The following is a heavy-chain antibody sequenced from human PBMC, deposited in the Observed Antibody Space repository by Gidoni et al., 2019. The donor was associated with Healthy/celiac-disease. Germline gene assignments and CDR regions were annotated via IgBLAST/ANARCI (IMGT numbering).Heavy chain of an antibody. CDR3: ARRSSSSRWYFDL. CDR2: IWYDGSNK. D-gene: IGHD6-6*01. J-gene: IGHJ2*01. CDR1: GFTFSSYG. V-gene: IGHV3-33*01. Sequence: QVQLVESGGGVVQPGRSLRLSCAASGFTFSSYGMHWVRQDPGKGLEWVAVIWYDGSNKDYADSVKGRFTISRDNSKNTLYLQMNSLRAEDTAVYYCARRSSSSRWYFDLWGRGTLVTVSS.